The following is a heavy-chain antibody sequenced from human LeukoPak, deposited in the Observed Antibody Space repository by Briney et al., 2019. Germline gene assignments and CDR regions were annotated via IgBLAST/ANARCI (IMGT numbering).Heavy chain of an antibody. CDR1: GFTFSSYA. V-gene: IGHV3-23*01. Sequence: GGSLRLSCATSGFTFSSYAMSWVRQAPGKGLEWVSAISGSGGSTYYADSVKGRFTISRDNSKNTLYLQMNSLRVEDTAVYYCAKDRVGATGDYWGQGTLVTVSS. CDR3: AKDRVGATGDY. D-gene: IGHD1-26*01. CDR2: ISGSGGST. J-gene: IGHJ4*02.